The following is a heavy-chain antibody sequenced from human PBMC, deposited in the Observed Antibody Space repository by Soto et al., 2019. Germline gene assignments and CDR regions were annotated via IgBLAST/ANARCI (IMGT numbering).Heavy chain of an antibody. D-gene: IGHD3-22*01. CDR3: ARVSPDSSGYYYYYYYGMDV. CDR2: IYYSGST. V-gene: IGHV4-31*03. Sequence: SETLSLTCTVSGGSISSGGYYWSWIRQHPGKGPEWIGYIYYSGSTYYNPSLKSRVTISVDTSKNQFSLKLSSVTAADTAVYYCARVSPDSSGYYYYYYYGMDVWGQGTTVTVSS. CDR1: GGSISSGGYY. J-gene: IGHJ6*02.